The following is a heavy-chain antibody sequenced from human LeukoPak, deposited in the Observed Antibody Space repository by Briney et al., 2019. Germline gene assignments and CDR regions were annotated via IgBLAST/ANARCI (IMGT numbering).Heavy chain of an antibody. CDR3: ARLTSSWYQDWYFDL. CDR2: FYTSGST. V-gene: IGHV4-4*07. CDR1: GGSITSYD. D-gene: IGHD6-13*01. Sequence: SETLSLTCTVSGGSITSYDWSWIRQPAGKGLEWIGRFYTSGSTNYNPSLKSRVTMSLDTSNNPFSLKLGSVTAADTAFYYCARLTSSWYQDWYFDLWGRGTLVTVSS. J-gene: IGHJ2*01.